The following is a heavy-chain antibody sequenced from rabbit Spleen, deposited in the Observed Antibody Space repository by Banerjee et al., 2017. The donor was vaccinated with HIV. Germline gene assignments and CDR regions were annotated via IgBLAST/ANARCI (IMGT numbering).Heavy chain of an antibody. V-gene: IGHV1S40*01. J-gene: IGHJ6*01. D-gene: IGHD8-1*01. Sequence: QSLEESGGGLVKPEGSLTLTCKASGFDFSIDYFPCWVRQAPGKGLEWIACIYTGFTTNTYYANWAKGRFTISKISSTTVTLQMTSLTAADTATYFCARDTGTSFSSYGMDLWAQGPSSPS. CDR1: GFDFSIDYF. CDR3: ARDTGTSFSSYGMDL. CDR2: IYTGFTTNT.